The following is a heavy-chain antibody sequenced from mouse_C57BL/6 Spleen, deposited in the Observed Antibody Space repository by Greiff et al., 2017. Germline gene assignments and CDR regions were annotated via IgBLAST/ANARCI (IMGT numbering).Heavy chain of an antibody. CDR3: ARRPDGYSWYFDV. V-gene: IGHV5-17*01. CDR1: GFTFSDYG. CDR2: ISSGSSTI. J-gene: IGHJ1*03. Sequence: EVKLMESGGGLVKPGGSLKLSCAASGFTFSDYGMHWVRQAPEKGLEWVAYISSGSSTIYYADTVKGRFTISRDNAKNTLFLQMTSLRSEDTAMYYCARRPDGYSWYFDVWGTGTTVTVSS. D-gene: IGHD2-3*01.